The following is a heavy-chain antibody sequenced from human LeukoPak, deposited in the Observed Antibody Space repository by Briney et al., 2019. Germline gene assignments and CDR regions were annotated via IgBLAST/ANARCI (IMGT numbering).Heavy chain of an antibody. J-gene: IGHJ4*02. Sequence: GASVKVSCKTSGYTXTDCYLHWVRQAPGQGLEWVGWIHPNSGATHYAQKFQGRLTMTRDTSISTVYMELTRLRSDDTAVYYCARDMGRYSGYDYDYWGQGTLVTASS. CDR1: GYTXTDCY. CDR2: IHPNSGAT. CDR3: ARDMGRYSGYDYDY. V-gene: IGHV1-2*02. D-gene: IGHD5-12*01.